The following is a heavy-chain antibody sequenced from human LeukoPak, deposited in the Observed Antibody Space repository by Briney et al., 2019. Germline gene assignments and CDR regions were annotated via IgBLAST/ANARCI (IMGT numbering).Heavy chain of an antibody. CDR3: ARPYSSGWYGASRDAFDI. CDR1: GGSISSSSYY. J-gene: IGHJ3*02. V-gene: IGHV4-39*07. D-gene: IGHD6-19*01. CDR2: IYYSGST. Sequence: SETLSLTCTVSGGSISSSSYYWGWIRQPPGKGLEWIGSIYYSGSTYYNPSLKSRVTISVDTSKNQFSLKLSSVTAADTAVYYCARPYSSGWYGASRDAFDIWGQGTMVTVSS.